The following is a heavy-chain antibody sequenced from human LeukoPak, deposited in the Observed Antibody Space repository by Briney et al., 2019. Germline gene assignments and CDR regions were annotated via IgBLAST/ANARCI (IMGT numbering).Heavy chain of an antibody. V-gene: IGHV3-48*01. CDR3: AREGKPRIVFDY. Sequence: GGSLRLSCAASEFTFSSYSINWVRQAPWKGLEWVSYITNSGNSKSYADSVKGRFTISRDNSKNTLYLQMNSLRAEDTAVYYCAREGKPRIVFDYWGQGTLVTVSS. D-gene: IGHD2-15*01. CDR2: ITNSGNSK. CDR1: EFTFSSYS. J-gene: IGHJ4*02.